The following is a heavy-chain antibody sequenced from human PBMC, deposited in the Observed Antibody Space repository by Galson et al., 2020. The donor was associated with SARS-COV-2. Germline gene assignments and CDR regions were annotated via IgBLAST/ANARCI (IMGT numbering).Heavy chain of an antibody. J-gene: IGHJ4*02. CDR3: ARDGQDYYDSSGLDY. V-gene: IGHV3-11*01. Sequence: GESLKISCAASGFTFSDYYMSWIRQAPGKGLEWVSYISSSGSTIYYADSVKGRFTISRDNAKNSLYLQMNSLRAEDTAVYYCARDGQDYYDSSGLDYWGQGTLVTVSS. D-gene: IGHD3-22*01. CDR1: GFTFSDYY. CDR2: ISSSGSTI.